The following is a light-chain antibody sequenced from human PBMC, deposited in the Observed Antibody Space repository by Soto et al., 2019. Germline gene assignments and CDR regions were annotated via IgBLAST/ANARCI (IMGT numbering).Light chain of an antibody. V-gene: IGKV3-20*01. J-gene: IGKJ4*01. Sequence: EIVLTQSPGTLSLSPGERATLSCRASQSVGSSYLAWYQQKPGQAPRLLVYGASSRATGIPDRFSGSGSGIDFSLTISRLEPEDFAVYYCQQYGSSPLTFGGGTKVELK. CDR3: QQYGSSPLT. CDR1: QSVGSSY. CDR2: GAS.